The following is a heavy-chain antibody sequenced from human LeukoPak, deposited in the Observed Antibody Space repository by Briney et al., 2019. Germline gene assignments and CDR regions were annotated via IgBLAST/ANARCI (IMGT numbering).Heavy chain of an antibody. D-gene: IGHD2-15*01. CDR3: AKESHCSGGSCSPHFDY. CDR2: ISSSSSYI. Sequence: GGSLRLSCAASGFTFSNYTMSWVRQAPGKGLEWVSSISSSSSYIYYADSVKGRFTISRDNAKNTLYLQMNSLRAEDTAVYYCAKESHCSGGSCSPHFDYWGQGTLVTVSS. CDR1: GFTFSNYT. V-gene: IGHV3-21*06. J-gene: IGHJ4*02.